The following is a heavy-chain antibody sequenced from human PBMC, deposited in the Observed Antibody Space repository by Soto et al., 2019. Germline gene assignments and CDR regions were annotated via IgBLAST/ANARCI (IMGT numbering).Heavy chain of an antibody. CDR2: ISGSGGST. CDR3: AKDEIVVVPAPRTRTYYMDV. Sequence: PGGSLRLSCAASGFTFSSYAMSWVRQAPGKGLEWVSAISGSGGSTYYADSVKGRFTISRDNSKNTLYLQMNSLRAEDTAVYYCAKDEIVVVPAPRTRTYYMDVWGKGTTVTVSS. D-gene: IGHD2-2*01. V-gene: IGHV3-23*01. J-gene: IGHJ6*03. CDR1: GFTFSSYA.